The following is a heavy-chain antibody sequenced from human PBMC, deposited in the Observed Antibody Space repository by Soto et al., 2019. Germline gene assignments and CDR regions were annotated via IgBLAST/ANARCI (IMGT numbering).Heavy chain of an antibody. D-gene: IGHD3-22*01. CDR3: ARRVDHYDSSGDANDI. J-gene: IGHJ3*02. Sequence: PSETLSLTCAVYGGSFSGYYWSWIRQPPGKGLEWIGEINHSGSTSYNPSPKSRVTMSVDTSKNEFSLKLTSVTAADTAVYYCARRVDHYDSSGDANDIWGQGTMVTVSS. V-gene: IGHV4-34*01. CDR1: GGSFSGYY. CDR2: INHSGST.